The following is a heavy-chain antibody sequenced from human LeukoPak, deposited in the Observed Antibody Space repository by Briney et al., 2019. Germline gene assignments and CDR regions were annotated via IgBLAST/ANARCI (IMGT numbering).Heavy chain of an antibody. V-gene: IGHV3-7*01. CDR2: INPDGNKK. J-gene: IGHJ4*02. CDR1: GLTFSSPW. CDR3: ARDLAYSRLDY. Sequence: PGGSLRLSCAVSGLTFSSPWMDWVRQAPGKGLEWVASINPDGNKKYSADSVKGRFTISRDNAENSLYLQMNSLRVEDTASYYCARDLAYSRLDYWGQGMLVTVSS. D-gene: IGHD5-18*01.